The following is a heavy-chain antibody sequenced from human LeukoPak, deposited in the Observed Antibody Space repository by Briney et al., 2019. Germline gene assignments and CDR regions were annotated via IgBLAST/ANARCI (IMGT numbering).Heavy chain of an antibody. J-gene: IGHJ4*02. D-gene: IGHD1-26*01. Sequence: SETQSLTCTVSADSISSYYWTWIRQPPGKGLEWIGFIYYSGSTNYNPSLKSRVTISVDTSKNQFSLRLSSVTAADTAMYYCAKSGGYGLIDYWGQGTLVTVSS. CDR1: ADSISSYY. CDR2: IYYSGST. CDR3: AKSGGYGLIDY. V-gene: IGHV4-59*08.